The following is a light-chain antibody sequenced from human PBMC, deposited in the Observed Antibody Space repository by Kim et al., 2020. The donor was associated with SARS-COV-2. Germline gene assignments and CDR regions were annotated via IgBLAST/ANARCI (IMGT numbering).Light chain of an antibody. Sequence: QSALTQPASVSGSPGQSITISCTGTSSDVGAYIYVSWYQHHPGIAPKLMLYDVTKRPSGVSDRFSGSKSGNTASLTISGLQAEDEADYYCSSYTISSTVVFGGGTKVTVL. V-gene: IGLV2-14*03. J-gene: IGLJ2*01. CDR3: SSYTISSTVV. CDR2: DVT. CDR1: SSDVGAYIY.